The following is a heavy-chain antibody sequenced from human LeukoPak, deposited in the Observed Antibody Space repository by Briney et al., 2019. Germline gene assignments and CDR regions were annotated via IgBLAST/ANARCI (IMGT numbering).Heavy chain of an antibody. D-gene: IGHD1-26*01. Sequence: SETLSLTCAVSGYSISSGYYWGWIRQPPGKGLEWIGSIYHSGSTYYNPSLKSRVTISVDTSKNQFSLKLSSVTAADTAVYYCARLALSGSYYPNYGGQGTLVTVSS. V-gene: IGHV4-38-2*01. CDR1: GYSISSGYY. CDR3: ARLALSGSYYPNY. J-gene: IGHJ4*02. CDR2: IYHSGST.